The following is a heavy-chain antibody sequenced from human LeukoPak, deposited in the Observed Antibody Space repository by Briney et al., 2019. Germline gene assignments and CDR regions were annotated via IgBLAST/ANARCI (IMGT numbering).Heavy chain of an antibody. CDR1: GFTFSSYY. CDR2: ISSSSSYI. D-gene: IGHD1-26*01. J-gene: IGHJ3*02. CDR3: ARDLGIRVAFDI. V-gene: IGHV3-21*01. Sequence: GGSLRLSCAASGFTFSSYYMNWVRQAPGKGLEWVSSISSSSSYINYADSVKGRFTISRDNAKNSLYLQMNSLRAEDTAVYYCARDLGIRVAFDIWGQGTMVTVSS.